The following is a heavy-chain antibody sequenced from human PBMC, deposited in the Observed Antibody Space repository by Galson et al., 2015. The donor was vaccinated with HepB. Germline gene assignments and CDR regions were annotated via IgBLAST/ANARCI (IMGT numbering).Heavy chain of an antibody. Sequence: SLRLSCAASGFTFNSYGMHWVRQAPGKGLEWVAVISYDGSNKYYADSVKGRFTISRDNSKNTLYLQMNSLRAEDTAVYYCAKDRNPWLVYAFDIWGQGTMVSVSS. CDR1: GFTFNSYG. J-gene: IGHJ3*02. V-gene: IGHV3-30*18. CDR2: ISYDGSNK. CDR3: AKDRNPWLVYAFDI. D-gene: IGHD6-19*01.